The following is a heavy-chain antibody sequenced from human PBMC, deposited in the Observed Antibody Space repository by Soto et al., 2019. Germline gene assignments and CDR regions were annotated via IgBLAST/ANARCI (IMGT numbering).Heavy chain of an antibody. D-gene: IGHD1-20*01. CDR3: ARVVLSITRGAFDA. CDR1: GGSIPSSHW. CDR2: ISHSGTS. V-gene: IGHV4-4*02. J-gene: IGHJ3*01. Sequence: QVPLQESGPGLVKPSGTLSLTCAVSGGSIPSSHWWTWVRQSPGKGLEYIGEISHSGTSNSNPSLKSRVTLAVDRSKNHFSLTLTSVTAADTAVYYCARVVLSITRGAFDAWGQGTPVIVSS.